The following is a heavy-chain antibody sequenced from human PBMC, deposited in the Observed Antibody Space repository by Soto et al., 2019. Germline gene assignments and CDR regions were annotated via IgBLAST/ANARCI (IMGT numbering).Heavy chain of an antibody. CDR2: IYYSGST. CDR1: GGSISSSSYY. J-gene: IGHJ4*02. CDR3: ARYLSSGWSYYFDY. D-gene: IGHD6-19*01. V-gene: IGHV4-39*01. Sequence: PSETLSLTCTVSGGSISSSSYYWGWIRQPPGKGLEWIGSIYYSGSTYYNPSLKSRVTISVDTSKNQFSLKLSSVSAADTAVYYCARYLSSGWSYYFDYWGQGTLVTVSS.